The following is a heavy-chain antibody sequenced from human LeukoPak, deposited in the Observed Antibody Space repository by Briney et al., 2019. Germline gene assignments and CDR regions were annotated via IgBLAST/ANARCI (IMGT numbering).Heavy chain of an antibody. CDR1: GYTFSSSW. CDR2: INSDGSRT. V-gene: IGHV3-74*01. D-gene: IGHD4-17*01. Sequence: PGGSLRLSCAASGYTFSSSWMHWVRQGPGKGPVWVSRINSDGSRTRYADSVKGRFTISRDNAKNTLYLQMNSLRAEDTAVYYCARDDYGDYVNYFDYWGQGTLVTVSS. CDR3: ARDDYGDYVNYFDY. J-gene: IGHJ4*02.